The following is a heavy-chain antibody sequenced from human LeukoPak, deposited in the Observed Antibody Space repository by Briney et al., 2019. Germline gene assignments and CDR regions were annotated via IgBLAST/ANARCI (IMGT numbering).Heavy chain of an antibody. Sequence: SETLSLTCAVYGGSFSGYYWSWIRQPPGKGLEWIGEINHSGSTNYNPSFKSRVTISVDTSKNQFSLKLSSVTAADTTVYYCARGFLEWLLSNDAFDIWGQGTMVTVSS. D-gene: IGHD3-3*01. CDR1: GGSFSGYY. CDR2: INHSGST. CDR3: ARGFLEWLLSNDAFDI. V-gene: IGHV4-34*01. J-gene: IGHJ3*02.